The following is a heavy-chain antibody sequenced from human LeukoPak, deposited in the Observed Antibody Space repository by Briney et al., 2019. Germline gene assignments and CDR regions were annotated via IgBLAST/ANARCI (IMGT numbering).Heavy chain of an antibody. J-gene: IGHJ6*02. CDR2: IYHSGST. CDR3: ARGPYDFWSGYLHYYYYGMDV. CDR1: GGSISSSNW. Sequence: PSETLSLTCAVSGGSISSSNWWSWVRQPPGKGLEWIGEIYHSGSTNYNPSLKSRVTISVDKSENQFSLKLSSVTAADTAVYYCARGPYDFWSGYLHYYYYGMDVWGQGTTVTVSS. D-gene: IGHD3-3*01. V-gene: IGHV4-4*02.